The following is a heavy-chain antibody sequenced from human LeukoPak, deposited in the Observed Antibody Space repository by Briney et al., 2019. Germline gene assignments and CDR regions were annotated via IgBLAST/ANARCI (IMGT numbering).Heavy chain of an antibody. D-gene: IGHD1-26*01. V-gene: IGHV1-58*01. CDR3: AASPCWELLDWFDP. CDR2: IVVGSGNT. CDR1: EFTFTSSA. J-gene: IGHJ5*02. Sequence: GTSVKVSCKASEFTFTSSAVQWVRQARGQRLEWIGWIVVGSGNTNYAQKFQERVTITRDMSTSTAYMELSSLRSEDTAVYYCAASPCWELLDWFDPWGQGTLVTVSS.